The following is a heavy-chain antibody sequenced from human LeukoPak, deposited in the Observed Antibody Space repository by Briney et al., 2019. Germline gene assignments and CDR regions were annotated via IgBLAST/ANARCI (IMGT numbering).Heavy chain of an antibody. CDR2: IKQDESEK. CDR1: GFTFSSYW. Sequence: GGSLRLSCAASGFTFSSYWMSWVRQAPGKGLEWVANIKQDESEKYYVDSLKGRFTISRDNAKNSLYLQMNSLRAEDTAVYYCARDKIEGPTKLDYWGQGILVTVSS. V-gene: IGHV3-7*01. D-gene: IGHD1-1*01. J-gene: IGHJ4*02. CDR3: ARDKIEGPTKLDY.